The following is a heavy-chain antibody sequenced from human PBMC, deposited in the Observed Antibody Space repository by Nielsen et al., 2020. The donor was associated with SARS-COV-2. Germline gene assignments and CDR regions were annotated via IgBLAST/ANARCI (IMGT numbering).Heavy chain of an antibody. Sequence: SQTLSLTCAISGDRVSSNSGAWNWIRQSPSRGLEWLGRTYYRSKWYTDYAVSVKSRITINPDTSKNQFSLQLNSVTPEDTAVYYCASGWALAPWGQGTLVTVSS. CDR3: ASGWALAP. CDR2: TYYRSKWYT. J-gene: IGHJ5*02. CDR1: GDRVSSNSGA. V-gene: IGHV6-1*01. D-gene: IGHD5-24*01.